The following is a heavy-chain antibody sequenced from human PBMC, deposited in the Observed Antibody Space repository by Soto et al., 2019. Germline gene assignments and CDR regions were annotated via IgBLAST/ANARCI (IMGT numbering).Heavy chain of an antibody. V-gene: IGHV5-51*01. CDR3: ASSVVVPSTMNYFDY. D-gene: IGHD2-15*01. J-gene: IGHJ4*02. CDR2: IFPADSDT. CDR1: GYCFSNYW. Sequence: GESLKISCKASGYCFSNYWIPWVRQMPGKGLEWMGIIFPADSDTKYSPSFQGQVTISADKSISTAYLQWSSLKASDTAMYYCASSVVVPSTMNYFDYWGQGSLVTVSS.